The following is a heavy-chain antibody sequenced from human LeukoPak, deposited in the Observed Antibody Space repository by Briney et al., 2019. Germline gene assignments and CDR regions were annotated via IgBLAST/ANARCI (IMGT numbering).Heavy chain of an antibody. CDR3: ARGYGSGTYLETHFDY. D-gene: IGHD3-10*01. Sequence: SETLSLTCTVSGGSIRSNYWTWIRQPPGKGLEWIGSFYYSGSTKYNPSLKSRVTISVDTSKNQFSLKLSSVTAADTAVYYCARGYGSGTYLETHFDYWGQGTLVTVSS. V-gene: IGHV4-59*08. J-gene: IGHJ4*02. CDR2: FYYSGST. CDR1: GGSIRSNY.